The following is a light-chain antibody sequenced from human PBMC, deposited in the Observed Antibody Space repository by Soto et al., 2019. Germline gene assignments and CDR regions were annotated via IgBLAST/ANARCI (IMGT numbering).Light chain of an antibody. J-gene: IGLJ7*01. Sequence: QSVLTQPPSVSGAPGQRVTISCTGSSSNIGAGYDVHWYQQLPGTAPKLLIYGNSNRPSGVPDRFSGSKSGTSASLAITGLQAEDEADYYCQSYDSSLSGPYAVFGGCTQLTVL. CDR3: QSYDSSLSGPYAV. CDR2: GNS. V-gene: IGLV1-40*01. CDR1: SSNIGAGYD.